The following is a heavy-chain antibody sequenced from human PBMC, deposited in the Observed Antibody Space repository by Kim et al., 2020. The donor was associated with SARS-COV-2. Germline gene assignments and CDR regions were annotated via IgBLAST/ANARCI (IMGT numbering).Heavy chain of an antibody. Sequence: SETLSLSCAVSGASIDAYYWSWVRQPPGKGLEWIGHISYSGSTRYNPSLTSRATMSVDPSKTHFSLKLTFVTTAETAVYYFARDRGLWNGDYYVMDVWG. CDR3: ARDRGLWNGDYYVMDV. J-gene: IGHJ6*02. D-gene: IGHD1-1*01. CDR2: ISYSGST. CDR1: GASIDAYY. V-gene: IGHV4-59*13.